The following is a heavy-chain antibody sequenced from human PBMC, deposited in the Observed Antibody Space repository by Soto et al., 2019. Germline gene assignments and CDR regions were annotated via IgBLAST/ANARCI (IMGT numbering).Heavy chain of an antibody. J-gene: IGHJ6*02. V-gene: IGHV3-23*01. CDR3: AKYSSPTYYYYGMDV. Sequence: GGCMRLSCAACGLSFCIYAMSWARQAQGKGLEWVSAISGSGGSTYYADSVKGRFTISRDNSKNTLYLQMNSLRAEDTAVYYCAKYSSPTYYYYGMDVWGQGTTVTVSS. D-gene: IGHD6-13*01. CDR2: ISGSGGST. CDR1: GLSFCIYA.